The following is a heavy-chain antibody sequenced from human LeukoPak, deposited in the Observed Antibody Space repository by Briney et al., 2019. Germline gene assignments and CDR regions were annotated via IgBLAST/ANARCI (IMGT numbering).Heavy chain of an antibody. CDR2: INHSGST. CDR1: GGSFSGYY. CDR3: IGGSLTRNAFDI. D-gene: IGHD1-26*01. J-gene: IGHJ3*02. V-gene: IGHV4-34*03. Sequence: SETLSLTCAVYGGSFSGYYWSWIRQPPGKGLEWIGEINHSGSTNYNPSLKSRLTMSIDTSKNDFSLNLSSVTAADTAIYFCIGGSLTRNAFDIWGQGTMVTVSS.